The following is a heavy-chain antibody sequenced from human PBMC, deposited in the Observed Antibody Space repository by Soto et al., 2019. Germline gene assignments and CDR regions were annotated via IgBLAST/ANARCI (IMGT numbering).Heavy chain of an antibody. CDR3: APILWFGELYEEGY. CDR1: GGSISRSSYY. CDR2: IYYSGST. J-gene: IGHJ4*02. D-gene: IGHD3-10*01. V-gene: IGHV4-39*01. Sequence: ETLSLTCTVSGGSISRSSYYWGWIRQPPGKGLEWIGSIYYSGSTYYNPSLKSRVTISVDTSKNQFSLKLSSVTAADTAVYYCAPILWFGELYEEGYWRQGTLVTVSS.